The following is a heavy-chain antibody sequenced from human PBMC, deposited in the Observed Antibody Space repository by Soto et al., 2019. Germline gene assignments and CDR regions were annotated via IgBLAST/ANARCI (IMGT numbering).Heavy chain of an antibody. V-gene: IGHV4-59*01. CDR2: IYYSGST. CDR1: GGSISSYY. CDR3: ARMGCSGGSCYDRYAFDI. J-gene: IGHJ3*02. Sequence: PSETLSLTCTVSGGSISSYYWSWIRQPPGKGLEWIGYIYYSGSTNYNPSLKSRVTISVDTSKNQFSLKLSSVTAADMAVYYCARMGCSGGSCYDRYAFDIWGQGTMVTVSS. D-gene: IGHD2-15*01.